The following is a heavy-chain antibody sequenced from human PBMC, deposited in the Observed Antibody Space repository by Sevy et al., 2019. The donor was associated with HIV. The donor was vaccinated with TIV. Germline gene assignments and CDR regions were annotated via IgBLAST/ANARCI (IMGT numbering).Heavy chain of an antibody. CDR1: GFTFSSYG. CDR2: MSYDGSNK. D-gene: IGHD3-16*02. Sequence: GGSLRLSCAASGFTFSSYGMHWVRQAPGKGLEWVAVMSYDGSNKYYADSVKGRFTISRDNSKNTLYLQMNSLRAEDTAVYYCAKDLQGESYYDYIWGSYRPLGMDVWGQGTTVTVSS. CDR3: AKDLQGESYYDYIWGSYRPLGMDV. V-gene: IGHV3-30*18. J-gene: IGHJ6*02.